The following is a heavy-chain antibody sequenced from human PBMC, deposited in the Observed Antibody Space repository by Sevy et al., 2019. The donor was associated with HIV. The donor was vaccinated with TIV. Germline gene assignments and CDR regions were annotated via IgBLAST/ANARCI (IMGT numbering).Heavy chain of an antibody. Sequence: SQTLSLTCVISGDSVSSNSAAWNWIRQSPSRGLEWLGRTYYRSRWSYDYAVSMKTRIIIIPDTSKNQFSLQLNSVTPEDTAVYYGSRGGEVGDVWGHGTLVTVSS. CDR1: GDSVSSNSAA. V-gene: IGHV6-1*01. D-gene: IGHD2-21*01. CDR3: SRGGEVGDV. CDR2: TYYRSRWSY. J-gene: IGHJ4*01.